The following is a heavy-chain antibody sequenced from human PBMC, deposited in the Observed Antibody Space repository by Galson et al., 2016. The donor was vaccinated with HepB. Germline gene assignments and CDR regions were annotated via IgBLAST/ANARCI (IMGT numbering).Heavy chain of an antibody. Sequence: SLRLSCAASGFTVGNNYMSWVRQAPGKGLEWVSLISSGGSKLYADSAKGRFSISRDNSKHTPYLQMTSLSAEDTPVYYCARNPGASTWGWGQGTLVTVSS. J-gene: IGHJ4*02. V-gene: IGHV3-66*01. CDR2: ISSGGSK. CDR1: GFTVGNNY. D-gene: IGHD6-13*01. CDR3: ARNPGASTWG.